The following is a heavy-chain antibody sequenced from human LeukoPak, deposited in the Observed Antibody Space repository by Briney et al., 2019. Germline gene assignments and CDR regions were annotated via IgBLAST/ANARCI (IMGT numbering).Heavy chain of an antibody. CDR2: ISRSSSTI. CDR3: AREHLTGYYTHYFDY. Sequence: GGSLRLSCAASGFTFSSYSMNWVRQALGKGLEWVSYISRSSSTIHYADSVKGRFTISRDNATNTLYLQMNSLRAEDTAVYYCAREHLTGYYTHYFDYWGQGTLVTVSS. J-gene: IGHJ4*02. CDR1: GFTFSSYS. D-gene: IGHD3-9*01. V-gene: IGHV3-48*04.